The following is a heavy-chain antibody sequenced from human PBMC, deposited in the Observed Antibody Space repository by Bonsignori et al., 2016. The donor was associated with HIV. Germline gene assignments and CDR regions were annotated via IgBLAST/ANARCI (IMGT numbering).Heavy chain of an antibody. CDR2: ISSSGSTI. J-gene: IGHJ4*02. D-gene: IGHD4-11*01. V-gene: IGHV3-48*03. CDR3: ARTYSIEVTDFDY. Sequence: VRQAPGKGLEWVSYISSSGSTIYYADSVKGRFTISRDNAKNSLYLQMNSLRAEDTAVYYCARTYSIEVTDFDYWGQGTLVTVSS.